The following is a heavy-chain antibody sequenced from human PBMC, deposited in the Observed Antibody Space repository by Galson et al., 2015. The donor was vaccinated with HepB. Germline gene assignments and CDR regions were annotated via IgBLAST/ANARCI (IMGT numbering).Heavy chain of an antibody. D-gene: IGHD3-10*01. J-gene: IGHJ3*02. CDR1: GFTVSSNY. Sequence: SLRLSCAASGFTVSSNYMSWVRQAPGKGLEWVSVIYSGGSTYYADSVKGRFTISRHNSKNTLYLQMNSLRAEDTAVYYCARVSSFWSGSGSYAFDIWGQGTMVTASS. CDR3: ARVSSFWSGSGSYAFDI. V-gene: IGHV3-53*04. CDR2: IYSGGST.